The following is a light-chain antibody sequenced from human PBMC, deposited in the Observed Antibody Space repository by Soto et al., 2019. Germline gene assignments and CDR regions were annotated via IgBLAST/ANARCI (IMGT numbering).Light chain of an antibody. J-gene: IGKJ1*01. CDR3: QQSGSSPWT. CDR2: GAS. V-gene: IGKV3-20*01. Sequence: EIVLTQSPGTLSLSPGERATLSCRASQSVSRNYLVWYQQKPGQAPRLLIYGASSRATGIPDRFSGSGSGTDFTLTISKLEPEDFAVYYCQQSGSSPWTFGQGNKVEIK. CDR1: QSVSRNY.